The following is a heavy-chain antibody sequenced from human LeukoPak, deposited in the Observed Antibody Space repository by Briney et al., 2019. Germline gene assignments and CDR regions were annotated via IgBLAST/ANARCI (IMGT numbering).Heavy chain of an antibody. V-gene: IGHV3-11*01. CDR3: ARLGIITAAGSNDY. CDR1: EFTFSDYY. CDR2: ISYSGDTI. Sequence: GGSLRLSCAASEFTFSDYYMSWIRQAPGKGLEWVSYISYSGDTIYYADSVKGRFTVSRDNAKNSLYLQMNSLRVEDTAVYYCARLGIITAAGSNDYWGQGTLVTVSS. D-gene: IGHD6-13*01. J-gene: IGHJ4*02.